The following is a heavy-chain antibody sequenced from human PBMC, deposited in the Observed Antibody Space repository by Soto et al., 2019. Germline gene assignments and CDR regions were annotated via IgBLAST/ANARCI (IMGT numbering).Heavy chain of an antibody. J-gene: IGHJ4*02. CDR3: SREDGDFVYVH. Sequence: QVQLRESGPGLLRPSETLSLTCTVSGGSIRNYYFTWIRQAPGKGLEWIGHVFLTGSTKYSPSLESRATISVDTSQNQFSLSLTSVTTADTARYYCSREDGDFVYVHWGQGTLVTVSS. D-gene: IGHD4-17*01. CDR2: VFLTGST. CDR1: GGSIRNYY. V-gene: IGHV4-59*01.